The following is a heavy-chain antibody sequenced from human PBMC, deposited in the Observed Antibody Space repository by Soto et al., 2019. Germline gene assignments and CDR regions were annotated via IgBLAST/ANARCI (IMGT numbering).Heavy chain of an antibody. CDR3: ARDQNTAMAPRLFDY. D-gene: IGHD5-18*01. V-gene: IGHV1-18*01. CDR1: GYTFTSYG. J-gene: IGHJ4*02. Sequence: ASVKVSCKASGYTFTSYGISWVRQAPGQGLEWMGWISAYNGNTNYVQKLQGRVTMTTDTSTSTAYMELRSLRSDDTAVYYCARDQNTAMAPRLFDYWGQGTLVTVSS. CDR2: ISAYNGNT.